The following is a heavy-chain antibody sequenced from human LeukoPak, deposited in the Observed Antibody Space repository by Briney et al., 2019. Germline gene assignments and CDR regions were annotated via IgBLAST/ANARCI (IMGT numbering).Heavy chain of an antibody. V-gene: IGHV3-74*01. Sequence: PGGSLRLSCAASGFTFSSYWMHWVRQAPGKGLMWVSRINTDGSSTAYADSVKGRFTISRDNAKNTLYLQMNSLRAEDTAVYYCARSPAGRYYFDYWGQGTLVTVSS. CDR1: GFTFSSYW. CDR3: ARSPAGRYYFDY. CDR2: INTDGSST. J-gene: IGHJ4*02. D-gene: IGHD2-2*01.